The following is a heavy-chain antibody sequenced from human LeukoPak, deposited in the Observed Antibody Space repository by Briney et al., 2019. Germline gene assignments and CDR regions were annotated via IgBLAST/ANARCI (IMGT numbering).Heavy chain of an antibody. D-gene: IGHD1-26*01. Sequence: GGSLRLSCATSGFTFSNYAMSWVRQAPGKGLEWLAAIRYSGRTSYYADSVKGRFTISRDNSKNTLYLQMNSLRAEDTAIYYCAKVGIVGATKTYFDQWGQGTLVTVSS. CDR1: GFTFSNYA. V-gene: IGHV3-23*01. CDR3: AKVGIVGATKTYFDQ. J-gene: IGHJ4*02. CDR2: IRYSGRTS.